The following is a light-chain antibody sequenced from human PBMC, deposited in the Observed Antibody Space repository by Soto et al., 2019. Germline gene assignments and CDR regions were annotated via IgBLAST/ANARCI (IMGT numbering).Light chain of an antibody. Sequence: DIVMTQSPDSLAVSLGERATINCKSSQSLFYSSNNKDYLAWYQQKPGQPPRLLIYWASTRESGVPERFSGSGSGTDFTLTVSSLQAEDVAVYYCQQSFNTPWTFGQGTKVAIK. CDR3: QQSFNTPWT. CDR2: WAS. J-gene: IGKJ1*01. CDR1: QSLFYSSNNKDY. V-gene: IGKV4-1*01.